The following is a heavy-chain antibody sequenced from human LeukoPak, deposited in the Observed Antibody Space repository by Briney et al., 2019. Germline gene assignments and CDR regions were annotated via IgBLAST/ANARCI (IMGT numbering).Heavy chain of an antibody. CDR3: ARGDYGSYSWFPS. CDR1: GFTFSSYW. D-gene: IGHD4-23*01. Sequence: PGGSPRLSCAASGFTFSSYWMHWVRQTPGKGLVCVSRINTDGSTTRYADSVEGRFTISRDNAKNTLYLQMNSLRAGDTAVYYCARGDYGSYSWFPSWGQGTLVTVSS. V-gene: IGHV3-74*01. J-gene: IGHJ5*02. CDR2: INTDGSTT.